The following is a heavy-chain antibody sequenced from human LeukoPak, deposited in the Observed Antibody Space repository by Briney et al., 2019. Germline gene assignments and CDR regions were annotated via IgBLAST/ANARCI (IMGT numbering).Heavy chain of an antibody. CDR1: GLTFDDYG. Sequence: GGSLRLSCAASGLTFDDYGMSWVRQAPGKGLEWVFCINWNGGSTGYADSVKGRFTISRDNAKNSLYLQMNSLRAEDTALYYCARDYYDYGDYSPLFDYWGQGTLVTVSS. V-gene: IGHV3-20*04. CDR3: ARDYYDYGDYSPLFDY. CDR2: INWNGGST. D-gene: IGHD4-17*01. J-gene: IGHJ4*02.